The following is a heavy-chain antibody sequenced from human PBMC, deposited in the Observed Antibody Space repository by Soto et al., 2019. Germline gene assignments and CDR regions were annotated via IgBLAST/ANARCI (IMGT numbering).Heavy chain of an antibody. Sequence: ASVKVSCKASGYTFMSYPLHWVRQAPGQRPEWMGWINAGDDITQFSQKFQGRLTFTRDTSASTGYMELRSLRSEDTALYYCARSPQPTRGIHWYFDLWGRGILVTVSS. CDR2: INAGDDIT. CDR3: ARSPQPTRGIHWYFDL. V-gene: IGHV1-3*01. D-gene: IGHD1-26*01. J-gene: IGHJ2*01. CDR1: GYTFMSYP.